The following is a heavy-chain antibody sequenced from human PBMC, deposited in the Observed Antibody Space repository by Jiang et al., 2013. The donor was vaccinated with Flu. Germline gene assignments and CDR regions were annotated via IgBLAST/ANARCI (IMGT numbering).Heavy chain of an antibody. D-gene: IGHD7-27*01. CDR2: INPSSGTT. J-gene: IGHJ4*02. CDR1: GTTFSGQT. Sequence: GAEVKKPGASVTVSCKTSGTTFSGQTMYWVRQAPGKGLQWLGWINPSSGTTRYAQEFQGSVTMTRDTSLNTVYLELSSLKSDDTAVYYCARDNWGSTGLGYWGQGTLVTVSS. CDR3: ARDNWGSTGLGY. V-gene: IGHV1-2*02.